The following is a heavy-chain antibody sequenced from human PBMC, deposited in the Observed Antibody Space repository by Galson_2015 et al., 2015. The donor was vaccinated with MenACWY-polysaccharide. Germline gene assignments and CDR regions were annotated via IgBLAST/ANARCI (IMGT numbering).Heavy chain of an antibody. D-gene: IGHD2-2*02. CDR3: ARGGRYCSSISCYKGDYYYYYGMDV. CDR1: GGSISSGGYY. Sequence: TLSLTCTVSGGSISSGGYYWSWIRQDPGKGLEWIGHIYYSGSTYYNPSLKSRVTISVDTSKNQFSLKLSSVTAADTAVYYCARGGRYCSSISCYKGDYYYYYGMDVWGQGTTVTVSS. V-gene: IGHV4-31*03. J-gene: IGHJ6*02. CDR2: IYYSGST.